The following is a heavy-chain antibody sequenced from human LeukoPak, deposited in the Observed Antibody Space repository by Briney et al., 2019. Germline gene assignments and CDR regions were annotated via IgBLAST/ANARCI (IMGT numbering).Heavy chain of an antibody. CDR2: IKQDGSEK. D-gene: IGHD1-26*01. Sequence: PGGSLRLSCAASGFTFSSYWMSWVRQAPGKGLEWVANIKQDGSEKYYVDSVKGRFTISRDNAKNSLYLQMNSLRAEDTAVYYCAKPIVGATFDFDYWGQGILVTVSS. J-gene: IGHJ4*02. CDR3: AKPIVGATFDFDY. V-gene: IGHV3-7*03. CDR1: GFTFSSYW.